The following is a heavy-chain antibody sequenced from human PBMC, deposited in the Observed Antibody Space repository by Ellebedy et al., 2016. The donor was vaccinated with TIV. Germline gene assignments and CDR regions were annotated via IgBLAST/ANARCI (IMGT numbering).Heavy chain of an antibody. CDR3: ARADYYDSSGYQD. V-gene: IGHV1-69*13. Sequence: SVKVSCXASGYTFTSYAMHWVRQAPGQGLEWMGGIIPIFGTANYAQKFQGRVTITADESTSTAYMELSSLRSEDTAVYYCARADYYDSSGYQDWGQGTLVTVSS. D-gene: IGHD3-22*01. CDR1: GYTFTSYA. J-gene: IGHJ4*02. CDR2: IIPIFGTA.